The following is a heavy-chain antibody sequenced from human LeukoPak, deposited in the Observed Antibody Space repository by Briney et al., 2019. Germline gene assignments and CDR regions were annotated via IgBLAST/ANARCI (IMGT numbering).Heavy chain of an antibody. CDR1: GGSISSGGYS. Sequence: SQTLSLTCAVSGGSISSGGYSWSWIRQPPGKGLEWIGYIYHSGSTYYNPSLKSRVTISVDRSKNQFSLKLSSVTAADTAVYYCVRGRLLPNYWGQGTLVTVSS. CDR2: IYHSGST. D-gene: IGHD2-15*01. CDR3: VRGRLLPNY. J-gene: IGHJ4*02. V-gene: IGHV4-30-2*01.